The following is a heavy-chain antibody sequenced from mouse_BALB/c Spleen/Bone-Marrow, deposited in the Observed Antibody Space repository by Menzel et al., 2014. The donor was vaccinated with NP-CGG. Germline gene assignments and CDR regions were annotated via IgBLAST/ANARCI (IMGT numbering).Heavy chain of an antibody. V-gene: IGHV1-15*01. Sequence: VKLMESGAELVRPGASVKLSCKALGYTFTDYEMHWVKQTPVHGLEWIGAIHPGSGGTAYNQKFKGKATLTADKSSSTAYMELSSLTSEDSAVYYCTRGGLRGAGFAYWGQGTLVTVSA. CDR3: TRGGLRGAGFAY. CDR1: GYTFTDYE. CDR2: IHPGSGGT. D-gene: IGHD2-4*01. J-gene: IGHJ3*01.